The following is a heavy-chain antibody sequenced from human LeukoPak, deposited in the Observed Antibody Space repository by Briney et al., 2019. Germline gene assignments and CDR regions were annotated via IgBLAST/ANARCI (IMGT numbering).Heavy chain of an antibody. J-gene: IGHJ4*02. D-gene: IGHD3-9*01. CDR2: MQPGDSDI. CDR1: GYIFTTYW. CDR3: ARLRTDAYYDLLTGYFDY. Sequence: GESLKISCKGSGYIFTTYWIGWVRQMPGKGLEWMGIMQPGDSDIRYGPSMRGQVTISADKSLTTAYLQWNTLKASDTAMYYCARLRTDAYYDLLTGYFDYWGQGTRVTVSS. V-gene: IGHV5-51*01.